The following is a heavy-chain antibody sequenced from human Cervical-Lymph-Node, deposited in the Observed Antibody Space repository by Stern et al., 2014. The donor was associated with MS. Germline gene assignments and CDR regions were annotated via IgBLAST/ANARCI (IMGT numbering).Heavy chain of an antibody. CDR1: GYSFTIYY. J-gene: IGHJ4*02. Sequence: EVQLVQSGAEVKKPGESLKISCKLSGYSFTIYYIAWVRQMPGKGLEWMGVIYPYDSDTTSSPSFQGQVAISADKSITAAYLQWSSLRASDTAMYYCAGHVQGFDYWGQGTLVTVSS. V-gene: IGHV5-51*01. CDR2: IYPYDSDT. CDR3: AGHVQGFDY.